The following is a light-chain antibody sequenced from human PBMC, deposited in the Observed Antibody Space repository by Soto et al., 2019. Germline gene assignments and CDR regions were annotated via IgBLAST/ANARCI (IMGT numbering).Light chain of an antibody. J-gene: IGKJ4*01. CDR2: GAS. CDR3: QQYDTWPPNLLT. CDR1: QGIATS. Sequence: EIVMTQSPVSLSVSPGEGATLSCRASQGIATSLAWYHHKPGQPPKLLIFGASIRACGVPARFSGSGSGTEFTLSITSLQSEDFGTYYCQQYDTWPPNLLTFGGGTKVEIK. V-gene: IGKV3D-15*01.